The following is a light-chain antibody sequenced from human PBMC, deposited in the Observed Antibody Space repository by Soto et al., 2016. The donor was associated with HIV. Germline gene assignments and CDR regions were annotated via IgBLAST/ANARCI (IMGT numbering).Light chain of an antibody. J-gene: IGKJ2*01. Sequence: DIQMTQSPSTLSASVGDRLTITCRASHSISFWLAWYQQKPGKAPKLLIAKASVLQSGVPSRFSGSGSGTIFTLTISSLQPDDFATYHCQQYNSYPYTFGQGTKLEIK. CDR2: KAS. CDR3: QQYNSYPYT. CDR1: HSISFW. V-gene: IGKV1-5*03.